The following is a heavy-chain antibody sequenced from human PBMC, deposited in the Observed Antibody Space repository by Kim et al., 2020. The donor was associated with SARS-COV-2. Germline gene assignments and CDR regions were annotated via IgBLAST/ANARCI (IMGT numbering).Heavy chain of an antibody. J-gene: IGHJ4*02. Sequence: GGSLRLSCAASGFTFSSYSMNWVRQAPGKGLEWVSSISSSSSYIYYADSVKGRFTISRDNAKNSLYLQMNSLRAEDTAVYYCARDTKYYYDSSGYYYAFPLDYCGQGTLVTVSS. CDR3: ARDTKYYYDSSGYYYAFPLDY. D-gene: IGHD3-22*01. CDR2: ISSSSSYI. CDR1: GFTFSSYS. V-gene: IGHV3-21*01.